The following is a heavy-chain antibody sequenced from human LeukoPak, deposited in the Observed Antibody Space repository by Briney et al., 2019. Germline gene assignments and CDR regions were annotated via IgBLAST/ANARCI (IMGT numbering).Heavy chain of an antibody. CDR1: GFTFINYS. J-gene: IGHJ4*02. Sequence: GGSLRLSCTASGFTFINYSMNWVRQAPGKGLEWVSTINWNGGSTGYADSVKGRFTISRDNAKNSLYLQMNSLRAEDTALYYCARVSDISVAAYFDYWGQGTLVTVSS. CDR2: INWNGGST. CDR3: ARVSDISVAAYFDY. V-gene: IGHV3-20*04. D-gene: IGHD6-19*01.